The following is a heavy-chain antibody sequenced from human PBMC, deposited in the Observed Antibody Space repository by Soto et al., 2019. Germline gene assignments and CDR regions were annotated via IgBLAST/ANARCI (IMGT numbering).Heavy chain of an antibody. D-gene: IGHD3-16*02. V-gene: IGHV4-59*01. Sequence: SETLSLTCTVSGGSISSYYWSWIRQPPGKGLEWIGYIYYSGSTNYNPSLKSRVTISVDTSKNQFSLKLSSVTAADTAVSYCARGTAGIVSEYFQHWGQGTLVTVSS. CDR2: IYYSGST. CDR1: GGSISSYY. CDR3: ARGTAGIVSEYFQH. J-gene: IGHJ1*01.